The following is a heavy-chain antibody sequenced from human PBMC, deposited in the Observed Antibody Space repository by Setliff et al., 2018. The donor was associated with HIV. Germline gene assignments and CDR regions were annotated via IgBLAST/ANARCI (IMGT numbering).Heavy chain of an antibody. CDR3: TRMISPRPNCGGGSCYPYYFDY. D-gene: IGHD2-15*01. CDR1: GFNFNTYS. CDR2: ISGSGTYI. V-gene: IGHV3-21*01. Sequence: GGSLRLSCEASGFNFNTYSMNWVRQAPGKGPETVASISGSGTYIYYGESLKGRITISRDNAKNSLNLQIDSLRAEDAAVYYCTRMISPRPNCGGGSCYPYYFDYWGQGTLVTVSS. J-gene: IGHJ4*02.